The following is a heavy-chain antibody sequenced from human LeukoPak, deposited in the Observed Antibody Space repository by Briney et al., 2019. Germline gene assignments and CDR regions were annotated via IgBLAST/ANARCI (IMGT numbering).Heavy chain of an antibody. D-gene: IGHD3-22*01. CDR3: ARGFYDSSGYSNCFDP. J-gene: IGHJ5*02. V-gene: IGHV6-1*01. CDR1: GDSVSSNSAA. CDR2: TYYRSKWYI. Sequence: SQTLSLTCAISGDSVSSNSAAWNWIRQSPSRGLEWLGRTYYRSKWYIDYTVSVKSRITINPDTSKNQFSLNLNSVTAADTAVYYCARGFYDSSGYSNCFDPWGQGTLVTVSS.